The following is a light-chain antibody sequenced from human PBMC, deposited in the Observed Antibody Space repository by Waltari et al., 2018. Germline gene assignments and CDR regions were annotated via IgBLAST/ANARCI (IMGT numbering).Light chain of an antibody. J-gene: IGLJ3*02. Sequence: QTVVTQEPSLSVSPGGTVTLPCALSYDSLSTTSYATWYQQTPGQAPRTLVYKANARSSGVPDRFSGSILGNTAALTITGAQADDESDYYCALYMGSGIWVFGGGTRLTVL. CDR3: ALYMGSGIWV. V-gene: IGLV8-61*01. CDR1: YDSLSTTSY. CDR2: KAN.